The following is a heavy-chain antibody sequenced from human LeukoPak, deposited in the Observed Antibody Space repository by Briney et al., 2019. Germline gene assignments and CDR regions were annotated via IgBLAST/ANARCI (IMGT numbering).Heavy chain of an antibody. CDR2: IHYSGST. CDR1: GGSVTSGTNY. V-gene: IGHV4-30-4*08. Sequence: KPPETLSLTCTVSGGSVTSGTNYWSWIRQPPGKGLEWIGYIHYSGSTFYNLSLKSRVTISVDRSKNQFSLELTSVTAADTAVYYCARGELFHDYWGQGTLVTVSS. CDR3: ARGELFHDY. J-gene: IGHJ4*02. D-gene: IGHD3-10*01.